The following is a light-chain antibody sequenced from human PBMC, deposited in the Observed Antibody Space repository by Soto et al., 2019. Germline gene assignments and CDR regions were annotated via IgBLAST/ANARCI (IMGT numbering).Light chain of an antibody. CDR3: EQYGSSPRT. CDR2: GVS. J-gene: IGKJ1*01. CDR1: QSVSSNY. Sequence: EIVLTQSPGTLSLSPGERATLSCRASQSVSSNYFAWYQQKPGQAPRLLIYGVSSRPTGIPDRFSGSGSGTAFTLTISRLEPEDFAVDYCEQYGSSPRTFGQGTKVDIK. V-gene: IGKV3-20*01.